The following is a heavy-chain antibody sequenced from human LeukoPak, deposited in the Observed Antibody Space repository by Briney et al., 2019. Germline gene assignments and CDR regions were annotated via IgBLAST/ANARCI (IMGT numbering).Heavy chain of an antibody. V-gene: IGHV1-69*13. Sequence: ASVKVSCKASGYTFTSYGINWVRQAPGQGLEWMGGIIPIFGTANYAQKFQGRVTITADESTSTAYMELSSLRSEDTAVYYCARDGGSGSFDYWGQGTLVTVSS. J-gene: IGHJ4*02. CDR2: IIPIFGTA. D-gene: IGHD3-10*01. CDR1: GYTFTSYG. CDR3: ARDGGSGSFDY.